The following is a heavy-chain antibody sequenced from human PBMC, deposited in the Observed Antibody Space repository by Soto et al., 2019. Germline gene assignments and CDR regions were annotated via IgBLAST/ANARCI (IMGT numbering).Heavy chain of an antibody. J-gene: IGHJ4*02. CDR2: ISYDGSNK. CDR1: GFTFSSYA. D-gene: IGHD3-22*01. CDR3: ASVRADYYDSSGPLGY. Sequence: QVQLVESGGGVVQPGRSLRLSCAASGFTFSSYAMYWVRQAPGKGLEWVAVISYDGSNKYYADSVKGRFTISRDNSKNTLYLQMNSLRAEDTAVYYCASVRADYYDSSGPLGYWGQGTLVTVSS. V-gene: IGHV3-30-3*01.